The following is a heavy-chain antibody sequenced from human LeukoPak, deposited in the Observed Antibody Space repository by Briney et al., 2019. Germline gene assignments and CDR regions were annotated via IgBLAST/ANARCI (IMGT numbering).Heavy chain of an antibody. D-gene: IGHD4-17*01. CDR1: GSTFSSYG. CDR2: ISSSSSTE. CDR3: ARGVSTVFNPVDY. V-gene: IGHV3-48*01. J-gene: IGHJ4*02. Sequence: GGSLRLSCAASGSTFSSYGMNWVRQAPGKGLERISYISSSSSTEYYADSVRGRFAVSRDNAKNSVYLQMNSLRVEDTAVYYCARGVSTVFNPVDYWGQGTLVTVSS.